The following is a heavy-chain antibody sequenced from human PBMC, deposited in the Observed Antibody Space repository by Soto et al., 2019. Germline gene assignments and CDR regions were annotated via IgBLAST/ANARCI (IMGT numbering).Heavy chain of an antibody. V-gene: IGHV3-13*01. D-gene: IGHD6-13*01. CDR2: IGTAGDT. Sequence: GGSLRLSCAASGFTFSSYDMHWVRQATGKGLEWVSAIGTAGDTYYPGSVKGRFTISRENAKTSLYLQMNSLRAGDTAVYYCARDLGSSYYYYGMDVWGQGTTVTVSS. CDR1: GFTFSSYD. J-gene: IGHJ6*02. CDR3: ARDLGSSYYYYGMDV.